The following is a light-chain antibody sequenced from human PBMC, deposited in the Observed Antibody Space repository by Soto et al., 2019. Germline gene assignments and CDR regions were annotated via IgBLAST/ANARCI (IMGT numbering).Light chain of an antibody. CDR1: QSVSGY. CDR3: QHRSSWPIT. J-gene: IGKJ5*01. Sequence: EIVLTQSPGTLSLSPGERATLSCRASQSVSGYLAWYQQNPGQAPRLLIYDISKRATGIPARFSGSGSATDFTLTISSLEPEDFAVYYCQHRSSWPITFGQGTRLEIK. V-gene: IGKV3-11*01. CDR2: DIS.